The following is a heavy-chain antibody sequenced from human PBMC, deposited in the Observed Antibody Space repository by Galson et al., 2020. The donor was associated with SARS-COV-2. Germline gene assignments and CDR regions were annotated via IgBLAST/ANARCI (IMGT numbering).Heavy chain of an antibody. J-gene: IGHJ3*02. CDR3: ARETLDAYNQANAFDI. V-gene: IGHV4-34*01. D-gene: IGHD1-1*01. CDR1: GGSFSGYY. CDR2: INHSGFT. Sequence: SETLSLTCAVYGGSFSGYYWSWLRQPPGKGLEWIGEINHSGFTNYNPSLKSRVTISVDTSKNQFSLNLTSLTAADTAVYYCARETLDAYNQANAFDIWGQGTMVTVSS.